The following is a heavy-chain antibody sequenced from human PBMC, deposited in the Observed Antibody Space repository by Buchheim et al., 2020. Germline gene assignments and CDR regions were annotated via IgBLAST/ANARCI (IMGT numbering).Heavy chain of an antibody. CDR2: ISSSGSTI. CDR1: GFTFSSYE. CDR3: ASITDFWSGLNWFDP. Sequence: EVQLLESGGGLVQPGGSLRLSCAASGFTFSSYEMNWVRQAPGKGLEWVSYISSSGSTIYYADSVKGRFTISRDNAKNSLYLQMNSLRAEDTAVYYCASITDFWSGLNWFDPWGQGTL. D-gene: IGHD3-3*01. V-gene: IGHV3-48*03. J-gene: IGHJ5*02.